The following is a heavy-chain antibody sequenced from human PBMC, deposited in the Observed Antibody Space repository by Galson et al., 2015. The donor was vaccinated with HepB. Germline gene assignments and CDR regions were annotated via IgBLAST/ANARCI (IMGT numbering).Heavy chain of an antibody. CDR2: IYWTDDK. CDR1: GFSLSTSGVG. V-gene: IGHV2-5*01. D-gene: IGHD3-3*01. CDR3: ARRLGGTFGVRAFDI. J-gene: IGHJ3*02. Sequence: PALVKPTQTLTLTCTFSGFSLSTSGVGVGWIRQPPGKALEWLAIIYWTDDKRYSPSLETRLTITKDTSKNQVVLTMTNMDPVDTATYYCARRLGGTFGVRAFDIWGQGTMVTVSS.